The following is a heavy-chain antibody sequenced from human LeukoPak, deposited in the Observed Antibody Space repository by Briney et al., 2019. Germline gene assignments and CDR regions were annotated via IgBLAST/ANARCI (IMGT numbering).Heavy chain of an antibody. CDR1: GFTFSNAW. CDR3: TTSTAGKAAMVNYYYYGMDV. D-gene: IGHD5-18*01. J-gene: IGHJ6*04. Sequence: GGSLRLSCAASGFTFSNAWMSWVRQAPGKGLEWVGRIKSKTDGGTTDYAAPVKGRFTISGDDSKNTLYLQMNSLKTEDTAVYYCTTSTAGKAAMVNYYYYGMDVWGKGTTVTVSS. CDR2: IKSKTDGGTT. V-gene: IGHV3-15*01.